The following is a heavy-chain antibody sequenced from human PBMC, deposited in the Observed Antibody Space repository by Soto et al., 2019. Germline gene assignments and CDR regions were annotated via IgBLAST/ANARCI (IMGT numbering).Heavy chain of an antibody. Sequence: EVQLVESGGAVVQPGGSLRLSCAASGFRFHDHVIHWVRQSPGRGLEWVGLIDWRGERIYYADSVRGRFTISRDNNKTSVFLHMNSLRTDDSALYVCAKDNASPYTAMFPHYLDSWGRGTLVTVSS. V-gene: IGHV3-43*01. CDR1: GFRFHDHV. CDR2: IDWRGERI. CDR3: AKDNASPYTAMFPHYLDS. J-gene: IGHJ4*02. D-gene: IGHD5-18*01.